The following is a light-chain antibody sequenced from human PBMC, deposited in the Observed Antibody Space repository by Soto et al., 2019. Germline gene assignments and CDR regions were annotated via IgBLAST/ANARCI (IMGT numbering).Light chain of an antibody. Sequence: DIQMTQSPSTLSASIGDRVTITCRASQSISSWLAWYQQKPGKAPNLLIYKASTLKSGVPSRFSGSGSGTEFTLTITSLQPDDFATYYCQQYNSYWTFCQGTKVDVK. CDR3: QQYNSYWT. V-gene: IGKV1-5*03. CDR2: KAS. J-gene: IGKJ1*01. CDR1: QSISSW.